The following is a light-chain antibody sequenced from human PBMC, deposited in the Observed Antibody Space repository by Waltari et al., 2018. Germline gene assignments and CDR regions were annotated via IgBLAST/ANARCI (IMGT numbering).Light chain of an antibody. V-gene: IGLV2-14*03. CDR3: SSYTSSTTL. J-gene: IGLJ2*01. Sequence: QSPLTQPASVSGSPGQSITIPCTGTSSDVGAYIYVSWYQQHPGKAPNLLIYAVNTRPSGVSNRFSGSTSGNTASLTISGLQAEDEADYYCSSYTSSTTLFGGGTKLTVL. CDR1: SSDVGAYIY. CDR2: AVN.